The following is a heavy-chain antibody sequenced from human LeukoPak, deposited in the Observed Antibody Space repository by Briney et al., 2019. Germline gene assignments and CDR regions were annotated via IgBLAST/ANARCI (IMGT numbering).Heavy chain of an antibody. CDR2: INPNSGGT. V-gene: IGHV1-2*02. D-gene: IGHD3-22*01. J-gene: IGHJ4*02. CDR3: ARDRWIWSYYDSSGYYS. CDR1: GYTFTSYA. Sequence: GASVKVSCKASGYTFTSYAMNWVRQAPGQGLEWMGWINPNSGGTNYAQKFQGRVTMTRDTSISTAYMELSRLRSDDTAVYYCARDRWIWSYYDSSGYYSWGQGTLVTVSS.